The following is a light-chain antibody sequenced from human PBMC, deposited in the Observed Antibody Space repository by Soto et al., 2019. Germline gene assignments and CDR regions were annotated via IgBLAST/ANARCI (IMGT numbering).Light chain of an antibody. Sequence: DIQMTQSPSSLSASVGDRVTITCRASQYISRNLNWYQHKPGKAPNLLIFGSSTLQTGVPSRFSGSGSGTYFTLTISNLQPEDFATYYCQHTYDILWAFGQGTNVEIK. V-gene: IGKV1-39*01. CDR2: GSS. J-gene: IGKJ1*01. CDR3: QHTYDILWA. CDR1: QYISRN.